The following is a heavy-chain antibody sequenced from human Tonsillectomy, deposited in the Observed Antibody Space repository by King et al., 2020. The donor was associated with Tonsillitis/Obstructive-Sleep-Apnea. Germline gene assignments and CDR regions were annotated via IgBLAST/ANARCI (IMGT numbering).Heavy chain of an antibody. CDR2: IYAGDSDT. CDR1: GYKFSTYW. J-gene: IGHJ3*01. D-gene: IGHD7-27*01. V-gene: IGHV5-51*03. Sequence: VQLVESGAEVKKPGESVKISCKGSGYKFSTYWIGWVRQMPGKGLEWVGIIYAGDSDTRYSPSFQGQVTISSDKSISTAYLQWSSLKASDTAMYYCALGTKGTPLGAFDLGGQGTMVTVSS. CDR3: ALGTKGTPLGAFDL.